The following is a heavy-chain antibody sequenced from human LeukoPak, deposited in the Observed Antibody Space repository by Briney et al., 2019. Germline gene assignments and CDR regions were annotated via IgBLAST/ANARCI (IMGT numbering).Heavy chain of an antibody. J-gene: IGHJ6*02. CDR1: GVSISSYY. V-gene: IGHV4-59*08. CDR2: IYYSGST. D-gene: IGHD6-19*01. CDR3: ARRVAVATNRNKDYYYYGMDV. Sequence: PSETLPLTCTVSGVSISSYYWSWIRQPPGKGLEWIGYIYYSGSTNYNPSLKSRVTISVDTSKNQFSLKLSSVTAADTAVYYCARRVAVATNRNKDYYYYGMDVWGQGTTVTVSS.